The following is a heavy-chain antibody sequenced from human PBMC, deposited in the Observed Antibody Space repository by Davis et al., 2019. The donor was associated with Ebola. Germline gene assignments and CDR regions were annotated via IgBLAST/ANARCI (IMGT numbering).Heavy chain of an antibody. D-gene: IGHD2-21*01. Sequence: PGGSLRLSCAASGFTFSPFGMHWVRQAPGKGLEWVAFISLDGGNRYYADSVKGRFTISRDNSKDTLYLQMNSLTSEDTAVYYCARAVTYCGGDCYPYYVDYWGQGTLVTVSS. CDR3: ARAVTYCGGDCYPYYVDY. CDR2: ISLDGGNR. CDR1: GFTFSPFG. V-gene: IGHV3-30*04. J-gene: IGHJ4*02.